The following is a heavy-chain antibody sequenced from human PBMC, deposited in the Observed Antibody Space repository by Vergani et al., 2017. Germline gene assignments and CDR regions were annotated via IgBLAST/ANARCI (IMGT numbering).Heavy chain of an antibody. CDR2: IYSGGST. CDR1: GFTVSSNY. V-gene: IGHV3-66*01. D-gene: IGHD3-22*01. Sequence: EVQLVESGGGLVQPGGSLRLSCAASGFTVSSNYMSWVRQAPGKGLEWVSVIYSGGSTYYADSVKGRFTISRDNSKNTLYLQMKRLRAEDTAVYYCARDFYYDSSGYYADDYWGQGTLVTVSS. CDR3: ARDFYYDSSGYYADDY. J-gene: IGHJ4*02.